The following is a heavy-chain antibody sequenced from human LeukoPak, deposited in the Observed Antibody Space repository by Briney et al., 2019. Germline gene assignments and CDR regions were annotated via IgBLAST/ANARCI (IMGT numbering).Heavy chain of an antibody. J-gene: IGHJ4*02. Sequence: GASVKVSCKASGYTFTSYAMHWVRQAPGQRLEWMGWINAGNGNTKYSQKFQGRVTITRDTSASTAYMELSSLRSEDTAVYYCARDRGSGSSWDYEAPAYYFDYWGQGTLVTVSS. CDR3: ARDRGSGSSWDYEAPAYYFDY. D-gene: IGHD6-13*01. CDR2: INAGNGNT. CDR1: GYTFTSYA. V-gene: IGHV1-3*01.